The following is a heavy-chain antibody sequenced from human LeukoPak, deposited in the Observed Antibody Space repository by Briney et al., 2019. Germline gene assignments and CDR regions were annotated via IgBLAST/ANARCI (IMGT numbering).Heavy chain of an antibody. J-gene: IGHJ4*02. D-gene: IGHD3-9*01. Sequence: SVKVSCKASGGTLSSYAISWVRQAPGLGLELVGAITPIFGTPNYAQKFQGRVTMTRDTSTSTVYMELSSLRSEDTAVYYCARSYDTIDYWGQGTLVTVSS. CDR3: ARSYDTIDY. CDR2: ITPIFGTP. CDR1: GGTLSSYA. V-gene: IGHV1-69*05.